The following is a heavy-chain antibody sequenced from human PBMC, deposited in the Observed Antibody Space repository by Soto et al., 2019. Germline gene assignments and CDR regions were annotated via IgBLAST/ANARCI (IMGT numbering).Heavy chain of an antibody. CDR3: ARQLYDSSGYYPYYFDY. Sequence: PSETLSLTCTVSGGSISSSSYYWGLIRQPPGKGLEWIGSIYYSGSTYYNPSLKSRVTISVDTSKNQFSLKLSSVTAADTAVYYCARQLYDSSGYYPYYFDYWGQGTLVTVSS. CDR1: GGSISSSSYY. D-gene: IGHD3-22*01. CDR2: IYYSGST. V-gene: IGHV4-39*01. J-gene: IGHJ4*02.